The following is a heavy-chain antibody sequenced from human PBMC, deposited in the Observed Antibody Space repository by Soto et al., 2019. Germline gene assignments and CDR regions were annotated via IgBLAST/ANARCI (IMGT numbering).Heavy chain of an antibody. J-gene: IGHJ4*02. CDR3: ARDGEMATMTRLFGY. Sequence: GASVKVSCKASGYTFTSYGISWVRQAPGQGLEWMGWISAYNGNTNYAQKLQGRVTMTTDTSTSTAYMELRSLRSDDTAVYYCARDGEMATMTRLFGYWGQGTLVSVSS. CDR1: GYTFTSYG. CDR2: ISAYNGNT. V-gene: IGHV1-18*01. D-gene: IGHD5-12*01.